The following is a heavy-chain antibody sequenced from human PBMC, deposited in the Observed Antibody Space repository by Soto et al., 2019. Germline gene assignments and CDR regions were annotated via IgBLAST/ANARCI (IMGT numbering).Heavy chain of an antibody. CDR2: IKQDGSEK. Sequence: LRLSCAASGFTFSSYWMSWVRQAPGKGLEWVANIKQDGSEKYYVDSVKGRFTISRDNAKNSLYLQMNSLRAEDTAVYYCARDDYYDSSGYHFDYWGQGTLVTVSS. CDR1: GFTFSSYW. CDR3: ARDDYYDSSGYHFDY. V-gene: IGHV3-7*01. J-gene: IGHJ4*02. D-gene: IGHD3-22*01.